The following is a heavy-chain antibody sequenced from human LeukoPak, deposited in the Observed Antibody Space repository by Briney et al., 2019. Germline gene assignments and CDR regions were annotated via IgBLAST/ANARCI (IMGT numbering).Heavy chain of an antibody. J-gene: IGHJ6*02. V-gene: IGHV4-34*01. CDR2: TNHSGST. Sequence: SETLSLTCAVYGGSFSGYYWSWIRQPPGKGLEWIGETNHSGSTNYNPSLKSRVTISVDTSKNQFSLKPSSVTAADTAVYYCARGRTVTVFRYYYYYGMDVWGQGTTVTVSS. CDR1: GGSFSGYY. CDR3: ARGRTVTVFRYYYYYGMDV. D-gene: IGHD4-17*01.